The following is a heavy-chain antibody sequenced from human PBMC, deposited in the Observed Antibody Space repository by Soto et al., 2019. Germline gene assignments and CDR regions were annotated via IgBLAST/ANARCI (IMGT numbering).Heavy chain of an antibody. CDR1: GFTFTSSA. CDR3: AADRSPTVTTSDAFDI. V-gene: IGHV1-58*02. CDR2: IVVGSGNT. D-gene: IGHD4-17*01. Sequence: SVKVSCKASGFTFTSSAMQWVRQARGQRLEWIGWIVVGSGNTNYAQKFQERVTITRDMSTSTAYMELSSLRSEDTAVYYCAADRSPTVTTSDAFDIWGQGTMVTVSS. J-gene: IGHJ3*02.